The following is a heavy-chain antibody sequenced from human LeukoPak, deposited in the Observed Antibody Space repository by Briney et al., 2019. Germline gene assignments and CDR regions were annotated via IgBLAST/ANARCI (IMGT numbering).Heavy chain of an antibody. CDR1: GFTVSSNY. CDR2: IYSGGST. V-gene: IGHV3-66*01. D-gene: IGHD6-13*01. J-gene: IGHJ4*02. CDR3: ASRVLGSSWYVDY. Sequence: GGSLRLSCAASGFTVSSNYMSWVRQAPGKGLEWVSVIYSGGSTYYADSVKGRFTISRDNSKNTLYLQMNSLRAEDTAVYYCASRVLGSSWYVDYWGQGTLVTVSS.